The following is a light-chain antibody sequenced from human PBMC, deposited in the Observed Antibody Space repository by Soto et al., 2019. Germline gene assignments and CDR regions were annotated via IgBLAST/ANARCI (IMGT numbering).Light chain of an antibody. CDR1: QSIHTS. CDR3: QHRNVWPPIT. V-gene: IGKV3-11*01. J-gene: IGKJ5*01. Sequence: IDINHSRGTMSLSPDERVALKCRSSQSIHTSLAWYQQKPGQPPRLVVYDSTLRANGVPDRFGGSRSGTEFTLTINNLEPEDFAVYCCQHRNVWPPITCAHGPGLE. CDR2: DST.